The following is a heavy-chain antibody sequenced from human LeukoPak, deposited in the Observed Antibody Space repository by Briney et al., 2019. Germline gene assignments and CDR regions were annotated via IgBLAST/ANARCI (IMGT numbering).Heavy chain of an antibody. Sequence: SQTLSLTCAVSGDSINNDDYYWSWIRQPAGKGLEWIGRIYALGSTKYNPSLKSRVTISLDTSKNQFSLKLSPVTAADTAVYYCARFSGMGELSTFDYWGQGTLVTVSS. D-gene: IGHD3-16*02. V-gene: IGHV4-61*02. CDR2: IYALGST. J-gene: IGHJ4*02. CDR1: GDSINNDDYY. CDR3: ARFSGMGELSTFDY.